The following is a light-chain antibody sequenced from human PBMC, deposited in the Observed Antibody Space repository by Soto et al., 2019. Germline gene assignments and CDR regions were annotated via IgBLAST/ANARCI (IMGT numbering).Light chain of an antibody. V-gene: IGKV3-11*01. CDR2: AQS. CDR3: QQRRKWLPST. J-gene: IGKJ5*01. Sequence: IVVTQWAATLPVSPGERATLSCRASQSVXSYLAWYQEKPGQAPRILIXAQSNRATGIPARFIGSGSGKDFTLTISSLEPEYFSAYYCQQRRKWLPSTFGQGTRLEI. CDR1: QSVXSY.